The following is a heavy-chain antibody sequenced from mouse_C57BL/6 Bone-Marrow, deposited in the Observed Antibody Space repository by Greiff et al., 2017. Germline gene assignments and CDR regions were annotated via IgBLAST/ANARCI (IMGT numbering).Heavy chain of an antibody. V-gene: IGHV10-1*01. Sequence: EVQRVESGGGLVQPKGSLKLSCAASGFSFNTYAMNWVRQAPGKGLEWVARIRSKSNNYATYYADSVKDRFTISRDDSESMLYLQMNNLKTEDTAMYYCVRHGGSSYDFDYWGQGTTLTVSS. J-gene: IGHJ2*01. CDR2: IRSKSNNYAT. CDR1: GFSFNTYA. CDR3: VRHGGSSYDFDY. D-gene: IGHD1-1*01.